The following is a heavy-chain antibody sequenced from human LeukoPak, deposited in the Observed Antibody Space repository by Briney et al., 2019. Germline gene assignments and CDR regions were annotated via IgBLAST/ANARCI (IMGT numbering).Heavy chain of an antibody. CDR1: GGSFSGYY. CDR3: ARGRSAARQYYYYYYMDV. CDR2: INHSGST. V-gene: IGHV4-34*01. D-gene: IGHD6-6*01. Sequence: SETLSLTCAVYGGSFSGYYWSWIRQPPGKGLEWIGEINHSGSTNYNPSLKSRVTISVDTSKNQFSLKLSSVTAADTAVYYCARGRSAARQYYYYYYMDVWGKGTTVTVSS. J-gene: IGHJ6*03.